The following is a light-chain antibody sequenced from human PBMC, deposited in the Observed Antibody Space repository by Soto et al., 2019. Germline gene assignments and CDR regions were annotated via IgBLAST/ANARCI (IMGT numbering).Light chain of an antibody. CDR1: SSDVGGYNY. CDR2: EVN. V-gene: IGLV2-8*01. J-gene: IGLJ1*01. CDR3: SSYAGSNNV. Sequence: QSALTQPPSASGSPGQSVTISCTGTSSDVGGYNYVSWYQQHPGKAPKLIIYEVNKWPSGVPDRFSGSKSGNTASLTVSGLQAEDEADYYCSSYAGSNNVFGTGTKLTVL.